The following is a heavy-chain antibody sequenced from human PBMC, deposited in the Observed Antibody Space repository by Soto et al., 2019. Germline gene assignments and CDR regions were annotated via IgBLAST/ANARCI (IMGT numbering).Heavy chain of an antibody. D-gene: IGHD3-22*01. CDR1: ASSTSSGGYY. CDR3: ARTPYYYDSSGYYYVPHYYYGMDV. CDR2: IYYNGST. V-gene: IGHV4-31*03. Sequence: TRSLTCIVSASSTSSGGYYWSWIRQHQSKGQKWIGYIYYNGSTYYNPSLKCRVTISVDTSKNQFSLKLSSVTAADTAVYYCARTPYYYDSSGYYYVPHYYYGMDVWGQGTTVTVSS. J-gene: IGHJ6*02.